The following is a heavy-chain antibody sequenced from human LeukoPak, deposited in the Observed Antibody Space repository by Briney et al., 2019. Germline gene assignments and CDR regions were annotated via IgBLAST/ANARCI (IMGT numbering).Heavy chain of an antibody. Sequence: SETLSLTCTVSGGSIRSSSYYWGGIRQPPGKGLEWIGSIYYSGSTYYNPSLKSRVAISVDTSKNQVSLRLSSVTAADTAVYYCASGHYDSSGYYYPFDYWGQGTLVTVSS. CDR1: GGSIRSSSYY. V-gene: IGHV4-39*01. D-gene: IGHD3-22*01. CDR3: ASGHYDSSGYYYPFDY. CDR2: IYYSGST. J-gene: IGHJ4*02.